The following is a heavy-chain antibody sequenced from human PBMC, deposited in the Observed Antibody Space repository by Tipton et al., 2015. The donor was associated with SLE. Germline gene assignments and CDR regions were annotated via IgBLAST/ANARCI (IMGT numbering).Heavy chain of an antibody. CDR3: ARDYGDYGVGSDY. D-gene: IGHD4-17*01. Sequence: SLRLSCAASGFTFSSHAMNWVRQAPGKGLDWISYISTSSTTIYYADSVKGRFTISRDDAKNSLYLQMNSLRDDDTAIYYCARDYGDYGVGSDYWGQGILVTVSS. J-gene: IGHJ4*02. CDR2: ISTSSTTI. CDR1: GFTFSSHA. V-gene: IGHV3-48*02.